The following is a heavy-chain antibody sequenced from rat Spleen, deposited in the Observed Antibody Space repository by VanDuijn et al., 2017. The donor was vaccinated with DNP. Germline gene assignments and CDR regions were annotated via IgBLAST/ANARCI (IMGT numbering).Heavy chain of an antibody. D-gene: IGHD5-1*01. Sequence: EVELVESGGGFVQPGRSLKLSCEASGFTFSDYYMAWVRQAPTKALEWVAYSSYDGNSAYNGDSVKGRFTISRDNAKSTLYLQMNSLRSEDMATYYCARPNWGYYLDYWGQGVMVTVSA. J-gene: IGHJ2*01. CDR1: GFTFSDYY. V-gene: IGHV5-22*01. CDR2: SSYDGNSA. CDR3: ARPNWGYYLDY.